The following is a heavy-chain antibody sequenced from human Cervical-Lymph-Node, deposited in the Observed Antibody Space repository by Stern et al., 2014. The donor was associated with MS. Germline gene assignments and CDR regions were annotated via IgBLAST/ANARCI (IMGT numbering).Heavy chain of an antibody. V-gene: IGHV1-69*06. CDR1: GDTFINYA. D-gene: IGHD6-6*01. CDR2: IVPIFGTT. Sequence: QVQLVQSGAEVKKPGSSVKVSCKTSGDTFINYAISWVRQAPGLGLEWMGGIVPIFGTTNYARKFRDRIILTADKSTNTTYMELSSLRSEDTAVYYCAREYSSSAHPFDYWGQGTLLTVSS. CDR3: AREYSSSAHPFDY. J-gene: IGHJ4*02.